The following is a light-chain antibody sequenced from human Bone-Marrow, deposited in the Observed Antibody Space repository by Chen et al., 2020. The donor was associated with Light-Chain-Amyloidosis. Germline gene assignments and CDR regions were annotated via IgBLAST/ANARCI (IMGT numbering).Light chain of an antibody. J-gene: IGKJ1*01. V-gene: IGKV1-39*01. CDR3: QQYNNWPPWT. CDR1: QSISSY. Sequence: DIQMTQSPSSLSASVGDRVTITCRASQSISSYLNWYQQIPGKAPKLLIYGASSLQSGVPSRFSGSGSGTEFTLTISSLQSEDFAVYYCQQYNNWPPWTFGQGTKVEIK. CDR2: GAS.